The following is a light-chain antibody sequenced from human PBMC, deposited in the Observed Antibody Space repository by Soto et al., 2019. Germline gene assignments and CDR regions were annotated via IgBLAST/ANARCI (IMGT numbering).Light chain of an antibody. CDR2: GAS. V-gene: IGKV3-15*01. CDR1: QTIDSN. Sequence: IVMTQSPGTLSFFPGGSATLSCSASQTIDSNLAWYQQKPGQAPRLLVYGASTRATGIPVRFSGSGSGTEFTLTISSLQSDDFAVYYCQHYYKGSPITFGQGTRLEIK. CDR3: QHYYKGSPIT. J-gene: IGKJ5*01.